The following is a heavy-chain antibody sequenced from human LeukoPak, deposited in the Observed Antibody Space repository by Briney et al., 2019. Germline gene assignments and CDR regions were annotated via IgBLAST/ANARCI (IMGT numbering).Heavy chain of an antibody. D-gene: IGHD5-18*01. Sequence: GGSLRLSCAASGFTFSSYAMSWVRQAPGKGLEWVSAISGSGGGTYYADSVKGRFTISRDNSKNTLYLQMNSLRAEDTAAYYCAKGTNTYGHPSYFDYWAREPWSPSPQ. J-gene: IGHJ4*02. V-gene: IGHV3-23*01. CDR2: ISGSGGGT. CDR3: AKGTNTYGHPSYFDY. CDR1: GFTFSSYA.